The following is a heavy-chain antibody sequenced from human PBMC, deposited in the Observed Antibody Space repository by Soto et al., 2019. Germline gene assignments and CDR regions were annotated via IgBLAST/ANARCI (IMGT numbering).Heavy chain of an antibody. Sequence: EVQLVESGGALVQPGGSLRLSCAASGFTFSSYSMNWVRQAQGKGLEWVSYISSGSATIYYEDSVKGRFTISRDNAKNSLYLQMNSLRDEDTAVYYCARDSASYSSSSGSYWYFDLWGRGTLVSVSS. J-gene: IGHJ2*01. D-gene: IGHD6-6*01. CDR1: GFTFSSYS. V-gene: IGHV3-48*02. CDR2: ISSGSATI. CDR3: ARDSASYSSSSGSYWYFDL.